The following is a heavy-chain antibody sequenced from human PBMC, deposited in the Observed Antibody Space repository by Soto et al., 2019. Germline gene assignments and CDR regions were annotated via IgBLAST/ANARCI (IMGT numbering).Heavy chain of an antibody. CDR2: IYYSGST. D-gene: IGHD5-18*01. Sequence: PSETLSLTCTVSGGSISSYYWSWIRQPPGKGLEWIGYIYYSGSTNYNPSLKSRVTISVDTSKNQFSLKLSSVTAADTAVYYCARGGYSYGPSYYYYYGMDVWGQGTTVTVSS. J-gene: IGHJ6*02. CDR1: GGSISSYY. V-gene: IGHV4-59*01. CDR3: ARGGYSYGPSYYYYYGMDV.